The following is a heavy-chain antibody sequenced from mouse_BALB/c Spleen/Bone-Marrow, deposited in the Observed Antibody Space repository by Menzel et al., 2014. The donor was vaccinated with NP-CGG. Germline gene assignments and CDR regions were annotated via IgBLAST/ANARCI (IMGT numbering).Heavy chain of an antibody. CDR3: ARDKGSVFFDY. Sequence: EVKLVESGGGLVQPGGSLRLSCATSGFTFTDYYMSWVRQPPGKALEWLGFIRNKANGYTTEYSASVKGRFTISRDNSQSILYLQMNTLRAEDSATCCCARDKGSVFFDYWGQGTTLTVSS. V-gene: IGHV7-3*02. D-gene: IGHD1-3*01. J-gene: IGHJ2*01. CDR1: GFTFTDYY. CDR2: IRNKANGYTT.